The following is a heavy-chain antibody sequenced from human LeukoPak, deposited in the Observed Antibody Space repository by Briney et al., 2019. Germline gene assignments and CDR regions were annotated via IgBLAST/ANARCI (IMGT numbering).Heavy chain of an antibody. V-gene: IGHV3-23*01. CDR1: GFTFSSYA. D-gene: IGHD2-2*01. CDR2: ISGSGGST. CDR3: AKDGGLHIVVVPAAFDY. J-gene: IGHJ4*02. Sequence: GGSLRLSCAASGFTFSSYAMSWVRQAPGKGLEWVSAISGSGGSTYYADSVKGRFTISRDNSKNTLYLQMNSLRAEDTAVYYCAKDGGLHIVVVPAAFDYWGQGTLVTVSS.